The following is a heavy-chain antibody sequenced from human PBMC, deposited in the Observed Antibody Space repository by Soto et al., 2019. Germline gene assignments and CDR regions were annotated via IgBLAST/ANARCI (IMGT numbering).Heavy chain of an antibody. J-gene: IGHJ3*02. CDR1: GGSVSSNTYS. Sequence: SETLSLTCTVSGGSVSSNTYSWGWIRQPPGKGLEWIGSIYYSGSTYYNPSLKSRVTISVDASNIQLSLKLSSVTAADTAVYYCARHNRLIAVAGWTGAFDIWGQGTLVTVSS. CDR3: ARHNRLIAVAGWTGAFDI. CDR2: IYYSGST. V-gene: IGHV4-39*01. D-gene: IGHD6-19*01.